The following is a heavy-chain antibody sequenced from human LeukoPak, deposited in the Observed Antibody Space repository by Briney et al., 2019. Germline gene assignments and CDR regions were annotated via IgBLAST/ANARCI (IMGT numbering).Heavy chain of an antibody. CDR1: GFTFSSYG. V-gene: IGHV3-30*03. J-gene: IGHJ6*02. Sequence: RSGGSLRLSCAASGFTFSSYGMHWVRQAPGKGLEWVAVISYDGSNKYYADSVKGRFTISRDNSKNTLYLQMNSLRAEDTAVYYCARVPNRVYGMDVWGQGTTVTVSS. CDR3: ARVPNRVYGMDV. D-gene: IGHD1-14*01. CDR2: ISYDGSNK.